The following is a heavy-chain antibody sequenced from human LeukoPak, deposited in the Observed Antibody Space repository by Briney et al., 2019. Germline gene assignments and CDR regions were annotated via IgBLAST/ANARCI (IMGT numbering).Heavy chain of an antibody. D-gene: IGHD6-13*01. V-gene: IGHV4-38-2*02. CDR2: IFHGVTT. J-gene: IGHJ4*02. CDR3: ARDATIAAPLMS. Sequence: PSETLSLTCTVSGSSINTPYYWAWIRQPPGGGLEWIGNIFHGVTTFYNPSLMNRVAISVDTSKNQFSLKLTSVTAADTAVYYCARDATIAAPLMSWGQGTLVTVAS. CDR1: GSSINTPYY.